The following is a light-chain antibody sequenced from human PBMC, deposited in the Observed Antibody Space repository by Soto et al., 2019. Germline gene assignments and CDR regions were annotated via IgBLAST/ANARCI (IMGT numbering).Light chain of an antibody. CDR1: STDVGAYNY. Sequence: QSVLTQPRSVSGSPGQSVTICCTGTSTDVGAYNYVSWFQQHPDKAPKLIIYDVNKRASGVPGRFSGSKSGNTASLTISGLQSEDESDYYCCSCAGTYTFAVGFGGGTKLTVL. V-gene: IGLV2-11*01. J-gene: IGLJ2*01. CDR2: DVN. CDR3: CSCAGTYTFAVG.